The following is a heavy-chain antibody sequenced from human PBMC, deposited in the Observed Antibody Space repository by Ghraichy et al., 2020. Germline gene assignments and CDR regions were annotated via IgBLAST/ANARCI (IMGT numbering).Heavy chain of an antibody. J-gene: IGHJ6*02. CDR1: GFTFSSYS. Sequence: GGSLRLSCAASGFTFSSYSMNWGGQAPGKGLEWVSSISSSSSYIYYADSVKGRFTISRDNAKNSLYLQMNSLRAEDTAVYYCASQIDIVVVPAAPIIAGYYYYGMDVWGQGTTVTVSS. CDR2: ISSSSSYI. V-gene: IGHV3-21*01. D-gene: IGHD2-2*01. CDR3: ASQIDIVVVPAAPIIAGYYYYGMDV.